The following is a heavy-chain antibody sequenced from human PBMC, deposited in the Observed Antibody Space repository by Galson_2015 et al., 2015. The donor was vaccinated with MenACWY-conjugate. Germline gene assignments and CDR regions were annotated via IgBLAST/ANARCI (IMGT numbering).Heavy chain of an antibody. Sequence: SLRLSCAASGFTFNNHWMHWVRQPPGKGLEWISYIKADGSFANYADSVKGRFTISTDNAKNMVYLQMDGLGDEDTAVYFCARDNSWLFDSWGQGALVTVSS. J-gene: IGHJ4*02. D-gene: IGHD6-13*01. CDR1: GFTFNNHW. CDR2: IKADGSFA. CDR3: ARDNSWLFDS. V-gene: IGHV3-74*01.